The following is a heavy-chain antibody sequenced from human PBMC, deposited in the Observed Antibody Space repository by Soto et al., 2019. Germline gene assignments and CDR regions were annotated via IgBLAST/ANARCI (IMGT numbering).Heavy chain of an antibody. D-gene: IGHD2-21*02. CDR2: VYYTGST. J-gene: IGHJ5*02. CDR1: GASISSSDYY. V-gene: IGHV4-30-4*01. CDR3: VRTAREGAVAPHWFDR. Sequence: PSETLSLTCTGSGASISSSDYYWSWMRQAPGKGLEWIGYVYYTGSTYYNPSLMSRLTISVDTSKNQFSLKLTTVTAAETAVYYCVRTAREGAVAPHWFDRWGQGTQVTVSS.